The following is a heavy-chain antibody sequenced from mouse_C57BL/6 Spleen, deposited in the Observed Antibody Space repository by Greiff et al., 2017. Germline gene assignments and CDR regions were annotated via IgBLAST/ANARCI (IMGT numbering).Heavy chain of an antibody. D-gene: IGHD2-4*01. CDR2: INPNNGGT. V-gene: IGHV1-26*01. CDR1: GYTFTDYY. Sequence: VQLQQSGPELVKPGASVKISCKASGYTFTDYYMNWVKQSHGKSLEWIGDINPNNGGTSYNQKFKGKATLTVDKSSSTAYMELRSLTSEDSAVYYCANYYDYGGYWGQGTTLTVSS. J-gene: IGHJ2*01. CDR3: ANYYDYGGY.